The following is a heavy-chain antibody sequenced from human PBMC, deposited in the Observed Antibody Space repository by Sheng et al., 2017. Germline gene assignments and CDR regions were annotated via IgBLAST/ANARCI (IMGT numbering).Heavy chain of an antibody. CDR2: ISYDGSNK. J-gene: IGHJ4*02. D-gene: IGHD2-15*01. CDR1: GFTFSSYG. CDR3: AKGYCSGGSCYHYYFDY. Sequence: QVQLVESGGGVVQPGRSLRLSCAASGFTFSSYGMHWVRQAPGKGLEWVAVISYDGSNKYYADSVKGRFTISRDNSKNTLYLQMNSLRAEDTAVYYCAKGYCSGGSCYHYYFDYWGQGTLVTV. V-gene: IGHV3-30*18.